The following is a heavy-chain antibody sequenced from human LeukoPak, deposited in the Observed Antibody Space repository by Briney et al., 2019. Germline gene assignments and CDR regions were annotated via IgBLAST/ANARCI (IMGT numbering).Heavy chain of an antibody. CDR1: GFTFSSYS. CDR3: AKGDYDLDY. J-gene: IGHJ4*02. V-gene: IGHV3-48*01. CDR2: ISSSSSTI. D-gene: IGHD3-22*01. Sequence: GGSLRLSCAASGFTFSSYSVNWVRQAPGKGLEWVSYISSSSSTIYYADSVKGRFTISRDNAKNTLYLQMNSLRAEDTAVYYCAKGDYDLDYWGQGTLVTVSS.